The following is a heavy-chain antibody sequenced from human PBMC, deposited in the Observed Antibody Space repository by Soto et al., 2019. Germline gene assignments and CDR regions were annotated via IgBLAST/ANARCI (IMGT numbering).Heavy chain of an antibody. D-gene: IGHD2-2*01. Sequence: QVQLQESGPGLVKPSGTLSLTCAVSGGSISSSNWWSWVRQPPGKGLEWIGEIYHSGSTNYNPSLKSRVTISVDKSKNQFSRKLSSVTAADTAVYYWASDCSSTSCYEAFDIWGQGTMVTVSS. CDR1: GGSISSSNW. CDR2: IYHSGST. CDR3: ASDCSSTSCYEAFDI. V-gene: IGHV4-4*02. J-gene: IGHJ3*02.